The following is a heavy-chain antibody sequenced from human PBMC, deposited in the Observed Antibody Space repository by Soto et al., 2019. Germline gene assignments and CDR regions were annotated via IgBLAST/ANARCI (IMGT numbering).Heavy chain of an antibody. CDR2: ISYDGSNK. CDR1: GFTFSSYG. D-gene: IGHD5-12*01. V-gene: IGHV3-30*18. Sequence: GGSLRLSCAASGFTFSSYGMHWVRQTPGKGLEWVAVISYDGSNKYYADSVKGRFSISRDNSKNTLYLQMNSLRAEDTAVYYCAKGGGRWLQTFFDYWGQGTMVNVSS. CDR3: AKGGGRWLQTFFDY. J-gene: IGHJ4*02.